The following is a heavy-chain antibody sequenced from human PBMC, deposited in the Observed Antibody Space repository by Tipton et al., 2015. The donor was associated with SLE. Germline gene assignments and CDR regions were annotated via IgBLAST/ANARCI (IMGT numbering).Heavy chain of an antibody. CDR1: GFTFSDYY. J-gene: IGHJ4*02. D-gene: IGHD3-10*01. CDR2: ISSSGSTI. Sequence: GSLRLSCAASGFTFSDYYMSWIRQAPGKGLEWVSYISSSGSTIYYADSVKGRFTISRDNAKNSLYLQMNSLRAEDTAVYYCARPTTHTSPYYYGSGSYSYFDYWGQGTLVTVSS. CDR3: ARPTTHTSPYYYGSGSYSYFDY. V-gene: IGHV3-11*04.